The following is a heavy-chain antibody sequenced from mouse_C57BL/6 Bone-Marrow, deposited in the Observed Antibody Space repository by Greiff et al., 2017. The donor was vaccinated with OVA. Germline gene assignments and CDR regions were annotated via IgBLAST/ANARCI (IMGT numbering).Heavy chain of an antibody. J-gene: IGHJ2*01. CDR1: GFTFSSYA. D-gene: IGHD4-1*01. CDR3: ARERDWGLFDY. CDR2: ISDGGSYT. Sequence: DVQLVESGGGLVKPGGSLKLSCAASGFTFSSYAMSWVRQTPEKRLEWVATISDGGSYTYYPDNVKGRFTISRDNAKNNLYLQMSHLKSEDTAMYYCARERDWGLFDYWGQGTTLTVSS. V-gene: IGHV5-4*01.